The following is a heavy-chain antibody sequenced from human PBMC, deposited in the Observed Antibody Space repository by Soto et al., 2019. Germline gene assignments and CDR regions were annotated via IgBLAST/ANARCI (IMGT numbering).Heavy chain of an antibody. J-gene: IGHJ4*02. CDR2: ISYDGSNK. CDR1: GFTFSSYA. CDR3: ARETRTYYYGSGFDY. D-gene: IGHD3-10*01. Sequence: QVQLVESGGGVVQPGRSLRLSCAASGFTFSSYAMHWVRQAPGKGLEWVAVISYDGSNKYYADSVKGRFTISRDNSXXTLYLQMNSLRAEDTAVYYCARETRTYYYGSGFDYWGQGTLVTVSS. V-gene: IGHV3-30-3*01.